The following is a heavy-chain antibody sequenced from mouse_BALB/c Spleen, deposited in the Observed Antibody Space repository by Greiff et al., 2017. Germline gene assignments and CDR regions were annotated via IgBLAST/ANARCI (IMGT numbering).Heavy chain of an antibody. CDR3: ARSRDFDY. J-gene: IGHJ2*01. CDR1: GYTFTSYW. V-gene: IGHV1-69*02. CDR2: IDPSDSET. Sequence: QVHVKQPGAELVKPGAPVKLSCKASGYTFTSYWMNWVKQRPGRGLEWIGRIDPSDSETHYNQKFKDKATLTVDKSSSTAYIQLSSLTSEDSAVYYCARSRDFDYWGQGTTLTVSS.